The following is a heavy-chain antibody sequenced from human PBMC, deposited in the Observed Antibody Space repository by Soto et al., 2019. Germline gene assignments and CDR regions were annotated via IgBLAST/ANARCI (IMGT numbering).Heavy chain of an antibody. V-gene: IGHV3-23*01. J-gene: IGHJ4*02. CDR2: ISGSGGNT. CDR1: GFTFSSYD. D-gene: IGHD5-12*01. Sequence: EVPLLESGGGLVQPGGSLRLSCTASGFTFSSYDMNWVRQAPGKGLERVSVISGSGGNTYYADSVKGRFTNSRDNSKITRYPQMHSLRAGDAAEYYSASPTIGGYFDSWGQGSLVTVSS. CDR3: ASPTIGGYFDS.